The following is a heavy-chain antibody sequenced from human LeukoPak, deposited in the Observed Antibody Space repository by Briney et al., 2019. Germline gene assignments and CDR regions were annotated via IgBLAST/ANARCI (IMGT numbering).Heavy chain of an antibody. D-gene: IGHD2-21*01. V-gene: IGHV4-38-2*01. CDR3: ARYSRGLRHRTPIDY. CDR2: IYHSGST. J-gene: IGHJ4*02. CDR1: GYSISSGYY. Sequence: PSETLSLACAVSGYSISSGYYWGWIRQPPGQGLEWIGSIYHSGSTYYNPSLKSRVTISVDTSKHQSSLKLSSVTAADTAVYYCARYSRGLRHRTPIDYWGQGTLVTVSS.